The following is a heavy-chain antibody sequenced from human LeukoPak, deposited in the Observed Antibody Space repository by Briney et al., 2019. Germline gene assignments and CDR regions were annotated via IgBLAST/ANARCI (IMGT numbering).Heavy chain of an antibody. CDR1: GFTFSNSW. J-gene: IGHJ4*02. CDR2: IKSKTDGETT. D-gene: IGHD5-18*01. V-gene: IGHV3-15*01. Sequence: GGSLRLSCAASGFTFSNSWMNWVRQTPGKGLEWVGRIKSKTDGETTEYATPVKDRFTISRDESKATVYLQMNSLKPEDTAVYYCSTISPQRGYIYGYYFDSWGQGTLVTVSA. CDR3: STISPQRGYIYGYYFDS.